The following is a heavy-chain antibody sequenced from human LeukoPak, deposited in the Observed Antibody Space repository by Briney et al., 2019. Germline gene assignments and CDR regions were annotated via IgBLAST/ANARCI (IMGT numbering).Heavy chain of an antibody. V-gene: IGHV1-18*01. CDR3: ARDLEAGLLCSSTSCRSQTYNWFDP. Sequence: ASVTVSCKASGYTFTSYGISWVRQAPGQGLEWMGWMSAYYGNTNYEQKLQGSVTMTTDTSTSTAYMAMRSLRSDDTAVYYGARDLEAGLLCSSTSCRSQTYNWFDPWGQGTLVTVSP. CDR1: GYTFTSYG. J-gene: IGHJ5*02. CDR2: MSAYYGNT. D-gene: IGHD2-2*01.